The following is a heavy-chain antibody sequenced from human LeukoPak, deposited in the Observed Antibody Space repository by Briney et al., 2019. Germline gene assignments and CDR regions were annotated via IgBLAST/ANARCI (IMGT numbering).Heavy chain of an antibody. V-gene: IGHV3-23*01. Sequence: GGSLRLSCAVSGFTFSTSAMGWVRQAPGKGLEWVSGISGRRGGSTYYADSVKGRFTISRDDSKNTVYLQMNSLRTEDTAVYYCAKAARGSSSWYSLWDHVGSYFDYWGQGTLVTVSS. CDR2: ISGRRGGST. J-gene: IGHJ4*02. D-gene: IGHD6-13*01. CDR1: GFTFSTSA. CDR3: AKAARGSSSWYSLWDHVGSYFDY.